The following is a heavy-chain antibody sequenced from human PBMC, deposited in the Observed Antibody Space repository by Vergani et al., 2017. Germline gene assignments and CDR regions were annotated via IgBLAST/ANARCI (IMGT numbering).Heavy chain of an antibody. J-gene: IGHJ4*02. V-gene: IGHV4-38-2*01. CDR1: GFSIDNGYY. CDR3: ARRSGIVSDIFSGAKYFVDF. CDR2: SYRNGRT. Sequence: QVQLQESGPGLVKPSETLSLTCAVSGFSIDNGYYWEWIRQPPGRGREWIGCSYRNGRTRFNPALKSRVTISVDTSNNHFSMRLNSLSAADTAVYYYARRSGIVSDIFSGAKYFVDFWGEGALVAVAS. D-gene: IGHD3-9*01.